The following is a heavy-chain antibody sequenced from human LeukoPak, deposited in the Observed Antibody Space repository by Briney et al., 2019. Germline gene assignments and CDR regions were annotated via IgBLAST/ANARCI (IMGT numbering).Heavy chain of an antibody. J-gene: IGHJ4*02. CDR3: ARDPAGPTSGWYLFDY. V-gene: IGHV3-30*03. CDR2: ISYDGSNK. D-gene: IGHD6-19*01. CDR1: GFTFSSYA. Sequence: GGSLRLSCEASGFTFSSYAMHWVRQAPGKGLEWVAVISYDGSNKYHADSVKGRFTISRDNSKNTLYLQMNSLRADDTAVYYCARDPAGPTSGWYLFDYWGQGALVTVSS.